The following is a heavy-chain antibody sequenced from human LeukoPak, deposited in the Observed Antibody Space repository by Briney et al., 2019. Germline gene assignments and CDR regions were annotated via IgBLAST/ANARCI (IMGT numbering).Heavy chain of an antibody. J-gene: IGHJ4*02. CDR3: ARTRSSGGYSGADY. D-gene: IGHD1-26*01. Sequence: GVSLRLSCAASGFTFDSHGMTWVRQAPGKGLEWVSGLNWNGGSTGYADSLQGRFTISRDNAKNSLYLQMTSLRAEDTAPYYCARTRSSGGYSGADYWGQGTLVTVSS. CDR2: LNWNGGST. CDR1: GFTFDSHG. V-gene: IGHV3-20*04.